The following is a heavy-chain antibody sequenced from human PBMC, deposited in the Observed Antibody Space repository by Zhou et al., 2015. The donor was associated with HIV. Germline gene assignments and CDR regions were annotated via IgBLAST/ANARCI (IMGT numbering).Heavy chain of an antibody. D-gene: IGHD2-15*01. J-gene: IGHJ3*02. Sequence: QVQLVQSGAEVKKPGSSVKVSCKASGGTFSSYAISWVRQAPGQGLEWMGGIIPIFGTANYAQKFQGRVTITADESTSTAYMELSSLRSEDTAVYYCARGHEVVAAIPRTQAFDIWGQGTMVTVSS. V-gene: IGHV1-69*01. CDR3: ARGHEVVAAIPRTQAFDI. CDR1: GGTFSSYA. CDR2: IIPIFGTA.